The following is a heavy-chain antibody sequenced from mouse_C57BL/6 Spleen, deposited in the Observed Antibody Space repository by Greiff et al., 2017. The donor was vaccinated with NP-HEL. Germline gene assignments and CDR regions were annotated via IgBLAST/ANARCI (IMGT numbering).Heavy chain of an antibody. V-gene: IGHV1-64*01. Sequence: VQLQQPGAELVKPGASVKLSCKASGYTFTSYWMHWVKQRPGQGLEWIGMIHPNSGSTNYNEKFKSKATLTVDKSSSTAYMQLSSLTSEDSAVYYCARGPTIYYDYDDAMDYWGQGTSVTVSS. CDR1: GYTFTSYW. CDR3: ARGPTIYYDYDDAMDY. J-gene: IGHJ4*01. D-gene: IGHD2-4*01. CDR2: IHPNSGST.